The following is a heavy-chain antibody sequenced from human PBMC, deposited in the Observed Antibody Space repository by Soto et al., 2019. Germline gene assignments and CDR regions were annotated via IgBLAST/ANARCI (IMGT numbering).Heavy chain of an antibody. Sequence: QVPLVESGGGLVKPGGSLRLSCAASGFTFSDSYMSWIRQAPGKGLEWVSYISSRDSIIYYSDSVKGRFIISRDNAKNSLYLQMNSLRAEDTAVYYCARDLGYYDSSGYFAYWGQGTLVNVSS. J-gene: IGHJ4*02. CDR1: GFTFSDSY. D-gene: IGHD3-22*01. V-gene: IGHV3-11*01. CDR3: ARDLGYYDSSGYFAY. CDR2: ISSRDSII.